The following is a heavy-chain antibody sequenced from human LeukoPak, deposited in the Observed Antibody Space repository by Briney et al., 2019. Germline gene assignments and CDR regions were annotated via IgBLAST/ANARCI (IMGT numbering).Heavy chain of an antibody. CDR3: ASSFCSGGSCYYHFDY. CDR1: GGSISSYY. J-gene: IGHJ4*02. V-gene: IGHV4-59*08. Sequence: SETLSLTCTVSGGSISSYYWSWIRQPPGKGLEWIGYIYYSGSTNYNPSLKSRVTISVDTSKNQFSLKLSSVTAADTAVYYCASSFCSGGSCYYHFDYWGQGTLVTVSS. D-gene: IGHD2-15*01. CDR2: IYYSGST.